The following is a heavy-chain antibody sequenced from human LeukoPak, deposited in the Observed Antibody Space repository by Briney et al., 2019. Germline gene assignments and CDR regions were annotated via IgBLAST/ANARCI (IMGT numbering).Heavy chain of an antibody. D-gene: IGHD4-17*01. CDR2: ISRSSSYK. V-gene: IGHV3-21*01. Sequence: PGGSLRLSCAASGFTFSRYSINWVRQPPGKGLEWVSSISRSSSYKSYAESVKGRFTISRGNAKNSLYLQMNRLRVEDTAVYYCAREGLTLPGDPIDYWGQGTLLTVSS. J-gene: IGHJ4*02. CDR1: GFTFSRYS. CDR3: AREGLTLPGDPIDY.